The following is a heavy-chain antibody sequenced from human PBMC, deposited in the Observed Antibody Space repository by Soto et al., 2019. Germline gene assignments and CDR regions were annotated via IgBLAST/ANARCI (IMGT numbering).Heavy chain of an antibody. CDR3: XXXXXXXXXXXXXXXYND. CDR1: GFTFRNQD. CDR2: ISGRGGVT. D-gene: IGHD1-20*01. Sequence: EVQLLESGGGLVQPGGSLRLTCVGSGFTFRNQDMRWVRQAPGKGLEWVSGISGRGGVTYYADSVKGRFTISRDNSKXXXXXXXXXXXXXXXXXXXXXXXXXXXXXXXXXXXYNDWGQGTLVTVSS. J-gene: IGHJ4*02. V-gene: IGHV3-23*01.